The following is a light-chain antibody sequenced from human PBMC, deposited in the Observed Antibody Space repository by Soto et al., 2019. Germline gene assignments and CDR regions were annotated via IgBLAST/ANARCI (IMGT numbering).Light chain of an antibody. CDR1: HNINYY. Sequence: DIQMTQSPSAMSASVGDRVTISCRPSHNINYYLAWFQQKPGKVPKRLIYSASSLQSGVPSRFSGSGSGTEFTLTITGLQPEDTAIYYCLPHNSYPLTCVGGTKVEIK. V-gene: IGKV1-17*03. CDR3: LPHNSYPLT. CDR2: SAS. J-gene: IGKJ4*01.